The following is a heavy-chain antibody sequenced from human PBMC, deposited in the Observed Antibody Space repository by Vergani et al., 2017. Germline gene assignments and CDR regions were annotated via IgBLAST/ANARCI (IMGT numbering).Heavy chain of an antibody. Sequence: VQLVESGGGLIQPGGSLRLSCAASGFTFSSYGMHWVRQAPGKGLEWVAVISYDGSNKYYADSVKGRFTISRDNSKNTLYLQMNSLRAEDTAVYYCAKVAGVGMDVWGQGTTVTVSS. CDR3: AKVAGVGMDV. CDR2: ISYDGSNK. J-gene: IGHJ6*02. D-gene: IGHD6-13*01. CDR1: GFTFSSYG. V-gene: IGHV3-30*18.